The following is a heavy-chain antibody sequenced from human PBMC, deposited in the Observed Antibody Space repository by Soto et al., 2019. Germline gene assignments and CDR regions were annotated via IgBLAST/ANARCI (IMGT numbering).Heavy chain of an antibody. CDR2: ISSSGSTI. CDR3: ARGLVPAAMYYYYYGMDV. V-gene: IGHV3-11*01. J-gene: IGHJ6*02. Sequence: PGGSLRLSCAASGFTFSDYYMSWIRQAPGKGLEWVSYISSSGSTIYYADSVKGRFTISRDNAKNSLYLQMNSLRAEDTAVYYCARGLVPAAMYYYYYGMDVWGQGTTVTVSS. CDR1: GFTFSDYY. D-gene: IGHD2-2*01.